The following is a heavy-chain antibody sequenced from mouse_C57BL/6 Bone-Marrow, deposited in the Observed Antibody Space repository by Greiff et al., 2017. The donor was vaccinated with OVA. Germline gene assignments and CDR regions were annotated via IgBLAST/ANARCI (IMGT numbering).Heavy chain of an antibody. D-gene: IGHD2-4*01. CDR2: IYPRSGNT. CDR3: ARRDDYDWYFDV. J-gene: IGHJ1*03. Sequence: QVQLQQSGAELARPGASVKLSCKASGYTFTSYGISWVKQRTGQGLEWIGEIYPRSGNTYYNAKFKGKATLTADKSSSTAYMELRSLTSEDSAVYFCARRDDYDWYFDVWGTGTTVTVSS. CDR1: GYTFTSYG. V-gene: IGHV1-81*01.